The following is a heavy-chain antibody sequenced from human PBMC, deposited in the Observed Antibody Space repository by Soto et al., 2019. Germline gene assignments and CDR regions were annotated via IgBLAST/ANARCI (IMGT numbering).Heavy chain of an antibody. CDR2: INPKGGDA. CDR3: ARVHCGGEWDPGEWFYYYGMDV. V-gene: IGHV1-46*01. CDR1: GYTFTTYY. J-gene: IGHJ6*02. D-gene: IGHD2-21*01. Sequence: QVQLVQSGAEVKTPGASVEFSCKTSGYTFTTYYIHWVRQAPGQGLEWMGIINPKGGDARHAQKCQGRVTMARDTSPSRVYMDLRGLTFEDTALYYCARVHCGGEWDPGEWFYYYGMDVWGQGTTLTVSS.